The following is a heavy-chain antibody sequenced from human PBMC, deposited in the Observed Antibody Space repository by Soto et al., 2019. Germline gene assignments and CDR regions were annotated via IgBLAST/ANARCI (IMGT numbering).Heavy chain of an antibody. V-gene: IGHV1-69*13. Sequence: SVKVSCKASGYTFNSYGISWVRPAPGQGLEWMGGIIPIFGTANYAQKFQGRVTITADESTSTAYMELSSLRSEDTAVYYCAAILTGYYHFDYWGQGTLVTVSS. D-gene: IGHD3-9*01. CDR1: GYTFNSYG. CDR2: IIPIFGTA. J-gene: IGHJ4*02. CDR3: AAILTGYYHFDY.